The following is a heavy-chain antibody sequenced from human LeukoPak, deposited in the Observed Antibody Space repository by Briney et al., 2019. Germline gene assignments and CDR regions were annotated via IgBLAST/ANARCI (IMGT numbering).Heavy chain of an antibody. V-gene: IGHV4-39*07. Sequence: PSETLSLTCTVSGGSISSSIYHWGWIRQPPGKGLEWIGSIYYLGNTYHNPSLKSRLTISVDTSKNEFSLKLSSVTAADTAVYSCARGAFENPAMATIDDAFDIWGQGTMVTVSS. D-gene: IGHD5-24*01. J-gene: IGHJ3*02. CDR2: IYYLGNT. CDR3: ARGAFENPAMATIDDAFDI. CDR1: GGSISSSIYH.